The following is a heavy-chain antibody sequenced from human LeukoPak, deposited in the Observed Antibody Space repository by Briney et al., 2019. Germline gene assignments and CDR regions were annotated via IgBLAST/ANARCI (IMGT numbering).Heavy chain of an antibody. Sequence: KPGGSLRLSCTASGFTLSPYTMNWVRESPGQGLEWVSSVSGTSNYIYYADAVKGRFTISRDNAKNSLYLQMDSLRAEDTAVYYCARDLEYISSWSACYFDYWGQGVLVTVSS. J-gene: IGHJ4*02. CDR2: VSGTSNYI. CDR1: GFTLSPYT. CDR3: ARDLEYISSWSACYFDY. D-gene: IGHD6-13*01. V-gene: IGHV3-21*01.